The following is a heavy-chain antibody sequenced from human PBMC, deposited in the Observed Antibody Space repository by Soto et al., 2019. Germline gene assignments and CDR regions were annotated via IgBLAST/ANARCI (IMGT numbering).Heavy chain of an antibody. D-gene: IGHD3-10*01. CDR2: INAGNGNT. J-gene: IGHJ6*02. CDR1: GYTFTSYA. CDR3: ARSSYYYGSGSLKTNDYYGMDV. V-gene: IGHV1-3*01. Sequence: ASVKVSCKASGYTFTSYAMHWVRQAPGQRLEWMGWINAGNGNTKYSQKFQGRVTITRDTSASTAYMELSSLRSEDTAVYYRARSSYYYGSGSLKTNDYYGMDVGGQGTTVTVSS.